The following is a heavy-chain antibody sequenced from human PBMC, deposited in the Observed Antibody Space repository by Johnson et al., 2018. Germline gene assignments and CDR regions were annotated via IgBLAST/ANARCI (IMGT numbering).Heavy chain of an antibody. CDR1: GASISSYY. D-gene: IGHD1-14*01. J-gene: IGHJ6*03. Sequence: QVQLQESGPGLVNPSETLSLTCTVSGASISSYYWSWIRQPPGKGLEWIGYIFHSGSTNYNPSLTSRVNMSVDTSKNQVSLRLSPVTAADPAVYYCARADRGYYYYYIDVWGKGTTVTVSS. CDR3: ARADRGYYYYYIDV. CDR2: IFHSGST. V-gene: IGHV4-59*01.